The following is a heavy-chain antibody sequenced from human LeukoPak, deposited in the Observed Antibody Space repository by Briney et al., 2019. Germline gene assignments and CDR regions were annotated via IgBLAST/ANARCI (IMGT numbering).Heavy chain of an antibody. Sequence: GASVKVSCKASGYTFTSYYVHWVRQAPGQGLEWMGIINPTSGDTDYAQNFQGRVTMTRDMSKSTVYMELSSLRSEDTAVYYCARYGFSSVWQGGWHAFDIWGLGTMVTVSS. CDR1: GYTFTSYY. V-gene: IGHV1-46*01. D-gene: IGHD6-25*01. CDR3: ARYGFSSVWQGGWHAFDI. J-gene: IGHJ3*02. CDR2: INPTSGDT.